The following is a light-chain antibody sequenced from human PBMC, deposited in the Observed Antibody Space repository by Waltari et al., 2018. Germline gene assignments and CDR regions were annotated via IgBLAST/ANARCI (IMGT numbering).Light chain of an antibody. Sequence: QAALTQPRSVSGSPGQSVTLSCTGTSSDIGGSDYVSWYQQHPGTAPTLIIYEVKKRPSGVSDRFSGSKSGNTASLTISGLQAEDEADYYCCSYAGSYTFIFGTGTRLTAL. CDR3: CSYAGSYTFI. CDR1: SSDIGGSDY. V-gene: IGLV2-11*01. CDR2: EVK. J-gene: IGLJ1*01.